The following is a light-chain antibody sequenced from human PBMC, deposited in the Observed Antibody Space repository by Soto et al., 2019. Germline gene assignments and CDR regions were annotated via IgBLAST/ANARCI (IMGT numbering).Light chain of an antibody. V-gene: IGKV3-15*01. CDR1: QSVGST. CDR3: QQYTNWPYT. J-gene: IGKJ2*01. Sequence: EIVMTQSPATLSVSPGERASLSCRASQSVGSTLAWYQQTAGHAPRLLIYGASTRATGIPARFSGSGSGTEFTLTISSLQSEDFAVYSCQQYTNWPYTFGQGTKLEIK. CDR2: GAS.